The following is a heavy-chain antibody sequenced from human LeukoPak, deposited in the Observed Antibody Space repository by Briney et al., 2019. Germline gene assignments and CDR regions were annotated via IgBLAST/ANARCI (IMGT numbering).Heavy chain of an antibody. CDR3: ATNMGF. V-gene: IGHV3-53*01. D-gene: IGHD2/OR15-2a*01. J-gene: IGHJ4*02. CDR2: IYSGGST. CDR1: GFTVGNNY. Sequence: GGSLRLSCAASGFTVGNNYMKWIRQASGKGLEWVSLIYSGGSTYYADSVKGRFTISRDSSKNTLYLQMNSLRVEDTAVYYCATNMGFWGQGTLVTVSS.